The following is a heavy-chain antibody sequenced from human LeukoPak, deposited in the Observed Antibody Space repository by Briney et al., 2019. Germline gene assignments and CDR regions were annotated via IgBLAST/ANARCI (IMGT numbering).Heavy chain of an antibody. V-gene: IGHV1-3*01. CDR2: INAGNGNT. Sequence: ASVKVSCKASGYTFTSYAMHWVRQAPGQRGEGMGWINAGNGNTRYSQKFQGRVTITRDTSASTASMELSSLRSEDTAVYYCARGDDYKYFDCWGQGTLVTVSS. CDR1: GYTFTSYA. J-gene: IGHJ4*02. D-gene: IGHD4/OR15-4a*01. CDR3: ARGDDYKYFDC.